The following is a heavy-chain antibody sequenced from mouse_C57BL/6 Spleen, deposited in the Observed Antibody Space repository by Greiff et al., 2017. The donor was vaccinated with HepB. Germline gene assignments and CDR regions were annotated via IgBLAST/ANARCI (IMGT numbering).Heavy chain of an antibody. CDR2: INPNNGGT. D-gene: IGHD2-4*01. CDR3: ARGDYDGVFDY. J-gene: IGHJ2*01. Sequence: EVKLQQSGPELVKPGASVKISCKASGYTFTDYYMNWVKQSHGKSLEWIGDINPNNGGTSYNQKFKGKATLTVDKSSSTAYMELRSLTSEDSAVYYCARGDYDGVFDYWGQGTTLTVSS. CDR1: GYTFTDYY. V-gene: IGHV1-26*01.